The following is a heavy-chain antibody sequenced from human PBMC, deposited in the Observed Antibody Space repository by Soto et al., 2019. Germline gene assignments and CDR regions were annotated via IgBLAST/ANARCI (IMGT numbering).Heavy chain of an antibody. V-gene: IGHV3-33*01. J-gene: IGHJ4*02. D-gene: IGHD6-19*01. Sequence: QVQLVESGGGVVQPGRSLRLSCAASGFTFSSYGMHWVRQAPGKGLEWVAVIWYDGSNKYYADSVKGRFTISRDNSKNTLYLQMNSLRAEDTAVYYCARDGEAGSGWYDYFDYWGQGTLVTVSS. CDR2: IWYDGSNK. CDR3: ARDGEAGSGWYDYFDY. CDR1: GFTFSSYG.